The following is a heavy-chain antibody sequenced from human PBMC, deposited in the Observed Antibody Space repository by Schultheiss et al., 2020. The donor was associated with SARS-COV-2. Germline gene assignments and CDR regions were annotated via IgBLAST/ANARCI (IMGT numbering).Heavy chain of an antibody. Sequence: GGSLRLSCAASGFAFSMFAMRWVRQAPGKGLEWVSGISGSGGSTYYADSVKGRFTISRDNFKNTLYLQMNSLRVEDTAVYYCAREPPWDQLLWDYYYGMDVWGQGTTVTVSS. V-gene: IGHV3-23*01. CDR1: GFAFSMFA. J-gene: IGHJ6*02. CDR2: ISGSGGST. D-gene: IGHD2-2*01. CDR3: AREPPWDQLLWDYYYGMDV.